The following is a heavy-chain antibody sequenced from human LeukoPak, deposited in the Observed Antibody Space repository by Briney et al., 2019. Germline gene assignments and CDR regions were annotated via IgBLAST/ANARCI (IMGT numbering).Heavy chain of an antibody. CDR3: ARSSWELPGLSYFDF. Sequence: PSETLSLTCTASGGSISSYYWSWIRQPAGKGLEWIGGIYTSGSTNYNPSLKSRVTMSVDTSKNQFSLKLSSVTAADTAVYYCARSSWELPGLSYFDFWGQGTLVTVSS. V-gene: IGHV4-4*07. CDR1: GGSISSYY. J-gene: IGHJ4*01. CDR2: IYTSGST. D-gene: IGHD1-26*01.